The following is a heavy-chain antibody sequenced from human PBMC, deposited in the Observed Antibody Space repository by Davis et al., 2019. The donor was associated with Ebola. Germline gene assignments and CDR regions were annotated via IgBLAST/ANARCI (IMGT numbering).Heavy chain of an antibody. V-gene: IGHV1-18*01. CDR2: ISAYNGNT. D-gene: IGHD2-21*02. CDR1: GYTFTSYG. CDR3: ARAAYCGGDCGHYYYYCGMDV. Sequence: AASVKVSCKASGYTFTSYGISWVRQAPGQGLEWMGWISAYNGNTNYAQKLQGRVTMTTDTSTSTAYMELRSLRSDDTAVYYCARAAYCGGDCGHYYYYCGMDVWGQGTTVTVSS. J-gene: IGHJ6*02.